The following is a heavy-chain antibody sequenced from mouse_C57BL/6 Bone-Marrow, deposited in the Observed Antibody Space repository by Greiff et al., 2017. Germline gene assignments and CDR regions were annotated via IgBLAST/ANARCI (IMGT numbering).Heavy chain of an antibody. CDR1: GFTFSDYG. J-gene: IGHJ4*01. Sequence: EVQVVESGGGLVQPGGSLKLSCAASGFTFSDYGMAWVRQAPRKGPEWVAFISNLAYSIYYADTVTGRFTISRENAKNTLYLEMSSLRSEDTAMYYCARRGITTVVARDCDMGYRGQGTSVT. V-gene: IGHV5-15*01. CDR2: ISNLAYSI. D-gene: IGHD1-1*01. CDR3: ARRGITTVVARDCDMGY.